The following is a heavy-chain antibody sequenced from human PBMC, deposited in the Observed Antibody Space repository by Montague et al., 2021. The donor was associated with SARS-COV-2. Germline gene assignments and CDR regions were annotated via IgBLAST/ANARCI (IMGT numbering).Heavy chain of an antibody. J-gene: IGHJ6*02. D-gene: IGHD5/OR15-5a*01. CDR2: IHYSGST. V-gene: IGHV4-59*01. Sequence: SETLSLTCSVSGGSLSSFYWGWIRQPPGKGLECIGYIHYSGSTNFCPSLNSRVSISLDTSKNQFSLNLRSVTTADTAVYYCARVAELDVVSVYYYGLDVWGQGTTVTVSS. CDR1: GGSLSSFY. CDR3: ARVAELDVVSVYYYGLDV.